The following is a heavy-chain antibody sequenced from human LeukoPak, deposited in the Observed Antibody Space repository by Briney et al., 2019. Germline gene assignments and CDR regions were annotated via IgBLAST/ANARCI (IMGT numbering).Heavy chain of an antibody. Sequence: GGSLRLSCAASGFTFSSYSMNWVRQAPGKGLEWVSYISSSSTIYYADSVKGRFTISRDNAKNSLYLQMNSLRAEDTAVYYCARDLCSSTSCFFDYWGQGTLVTVSS. CDR3: ARDLCSSTSCFFDY. D-gene: IGHD2-2*01. CDR1: GFTFSSYS. J-gene: IGHJ4*02. V-gene: IGHV3-48*01. CDR2: ISSSSTI.